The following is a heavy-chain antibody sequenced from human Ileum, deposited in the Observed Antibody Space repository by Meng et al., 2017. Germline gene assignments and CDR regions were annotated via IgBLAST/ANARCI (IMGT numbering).Heavy chain of an antibody. D-gene: IGHD3-10*01. J-gene: IGHJ4*02. CDR1: GGSISTSDW. CDR3: AREWRGSYRHFDY. CDR2: IHHSGST. V-gene: IGHV4-4*02. Sequence: VAVQASGPGLLKPSGTLPLTCAVSGGSISTSDWWSWVRQPPGKGLEWIGEIHHSGSTNYNPSLKSRVTISVDKSKNQFSLKLNSVTAADTAVYYCAREWRGSYRHFDYWGQGTLVTVSS.